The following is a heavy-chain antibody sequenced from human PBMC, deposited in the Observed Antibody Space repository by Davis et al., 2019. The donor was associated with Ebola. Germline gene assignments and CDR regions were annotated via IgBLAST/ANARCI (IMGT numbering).Heavy chain of an antibody. Sequence: GESLKISCAASGFTFSSFALHWVRQAPGKGLEWVALISYDGSNKYYTDSVKGRFIISRDNSNNILYLLMNNLRVEDTAVYYCARLYNSGEVDPWGQGTLVTVSS. J-gene: IGHJ5*02. CDR2: ISYDGSNK. V-gene: IGHV3-30-3*01. CDR3: ARLYNSGEVDP. D-gene: IGHD6-19*01. CDR1: GFTFSSFA.